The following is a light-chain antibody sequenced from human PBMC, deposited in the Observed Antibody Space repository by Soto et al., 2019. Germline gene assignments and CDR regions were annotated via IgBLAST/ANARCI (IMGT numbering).Light chain of an antibody. Sequence: EFVLPQSPRTLSLSPGERATLSCRASQSVSASYLAWYQQKPGQPPRLLIYDASSRATGIPDRFSGSGSGTDFTLTISRLEPEDFAVYCCQLYGSSPRTFGQGANVDIK. V-gene: IGKV3-20*01. J-gene: IGKJ1*01. CDR2: DAS. CDR1: QSVSASY. CDR3: QLYGSSPRT.